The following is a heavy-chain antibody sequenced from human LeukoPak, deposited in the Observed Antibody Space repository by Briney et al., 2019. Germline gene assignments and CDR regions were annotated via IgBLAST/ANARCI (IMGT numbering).Heavy chain of an antibody. J-gene: IGHJ6*03. CDR1: GFSFSNYN. D-gene: IGHD6-6*01. V-gene: IGHV3-69-1*01. Sequence: PGGSLRLSCAASGFSFSNYNMNWVRQAPGKGLEWVSYISNGGIIYYVDSVKGRFTISRDNAKNSLYLQMNSLRAEDTAVYYCATSPPGAGYYYYYYMDVWGKGTTVTVSS. CDR3: ATSPPGAGYYYYYYMDV. CDR2: ISNGGII.